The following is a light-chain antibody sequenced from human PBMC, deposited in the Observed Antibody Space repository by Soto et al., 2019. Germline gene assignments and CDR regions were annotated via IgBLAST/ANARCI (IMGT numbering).Light chain of an antibody. CDR2: DAS. J-gene: IGKJ4*01. CDR3: QQRSNWLALT. CDR1: QSISNN. V-gene: IGKV3-11*01. Sequence: EIVLTQSPATLSLSPGERATLSCRASQSISNNLAWYQQKPGQAPRLLIYDASNRATGIPARFSGSGSGTDFNLTISSLEPEDFAVYYCQQRSNWLALTFGGGTKVEIK.